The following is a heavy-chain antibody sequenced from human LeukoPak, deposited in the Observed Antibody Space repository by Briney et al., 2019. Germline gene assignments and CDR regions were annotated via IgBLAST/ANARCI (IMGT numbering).Heavy chain of an antibody. V-gene: IGHV3-23*01. Sequence: GGSLRLSCAASGFTFSSYAMSWVRQAPGKGLEWVSAISGSGGSTYYADSVKGRFTISRDNSKNTLYLQMNSLRAEDTAVYYSAKDGSYGYYFDYWGQGTLVTVSS. J-gene: IGHJ4*02. CDR2: ISGSGGST. CDR3: AKDGSYGYYFDY. CDR1: GFTFSSYA. D-gene: IGHD5-18*01.